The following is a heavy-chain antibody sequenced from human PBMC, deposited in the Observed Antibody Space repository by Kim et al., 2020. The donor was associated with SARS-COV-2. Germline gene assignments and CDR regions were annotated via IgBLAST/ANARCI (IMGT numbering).Heavy chain of an antibody. D-gene: IGHD6-19*01. CDR3: ARDLRAVAGTWVGYFDP. Sequence: SETLSLTCSVSGGTMSSYYWTWIRQPPGKGLEWIGNMYDGGTTNHNPSLKSRVTISIDTSKNQFSLKLTSVTAADTAIYYCARDLRAVAGTWVGYFDPWGQGTLVSVSS. V-gene: IGHV4-59*01. J-gene: IGHJ5*02. CDR1: GGTMSSYY. CDR2: MYDGGTT.